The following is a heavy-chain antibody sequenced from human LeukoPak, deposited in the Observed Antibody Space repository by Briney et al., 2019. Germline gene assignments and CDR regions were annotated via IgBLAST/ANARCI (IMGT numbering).Heavy chain of an antibody. CDR1: GYTFTSYG. CDR2: ISAYNGNT. J-gene: IGHJ5*02. Sequence: ASVKVSCKASGYTFTSYGISWVRQAPGQGLAWMGWISAYNGNTNYAQKLQGRVTMTTDTSTSTAYMERRSLRSDDTAVYYCARVPGIAAAGTLGRTGWFDPWGQGTLVTVSS. V-gene: IGHV1-18*01. CDR3: ARVPGIAAAGTLGRTGWFDP. D-gene: IGHD6-13*01.